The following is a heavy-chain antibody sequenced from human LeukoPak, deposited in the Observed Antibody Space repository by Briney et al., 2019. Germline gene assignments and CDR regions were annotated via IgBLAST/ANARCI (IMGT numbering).Heavy chain of an antibody. J-gene: IGHJ5*02. Sequence: SVKVSCKASGGTFISYAISWVRQAPGQGLEWMGRIIPILGIANYAQKFQGRVTITADKSTSTAYMELSSLRSEDTAVYYCARAPLYYDFWSGYYSGFWFDPWGQGTLVTVSS. CDR2: IIPILGIA. CDR1: GGTFISYA. CDR3: ARAPLYYDFWSGYYSGFWFDP. V-gene: IGHV1-69*04. D-gene: IGHD3-3*01.